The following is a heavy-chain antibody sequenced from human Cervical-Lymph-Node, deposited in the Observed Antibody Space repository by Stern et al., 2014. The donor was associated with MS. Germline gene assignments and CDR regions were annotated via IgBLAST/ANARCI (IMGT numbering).Heavy chain of an antibody. J-gene: IGHJ4*02. D-gene: IGHD1-1*01. V-gene: IGHV3-30-3*01. Sequence: VQLVESGGGVVQPGRSLRLSCAASGFTFSSFAMHWVRQAPGKGLEWVAVISLNGATTDYADSVKGRFTISRDNSKDTVFLKMNSLRPEDTAVYYCGSRGTPFDVTSINEYWGQGTLVTVSS. CDR3: GSRGTPFDVTSINEY. CDR1: GFTFSSFA. CDR2: ISLNGATT.